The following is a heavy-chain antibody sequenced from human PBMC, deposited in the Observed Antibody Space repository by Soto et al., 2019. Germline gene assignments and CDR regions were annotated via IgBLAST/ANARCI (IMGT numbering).Heavy chain of an antibody. CDR3: ARDQEPEGLIP. Sequence: GASVKVSCKASGYTFTRLDVNWVRQASGQGLEWMGWMNPKSDTGFAQKFQGRVTLTRDTSTSTVYMELTSLTFEDTAVYYCARDQEPEGLIPGGQGTPVTVS. CDR1: GYTFTRLD. V-gene: IGHV1-8*01. CDR2: MNPKSDT. D-gene: IGHD1-26*01. J-gene: IGHJ5*02.